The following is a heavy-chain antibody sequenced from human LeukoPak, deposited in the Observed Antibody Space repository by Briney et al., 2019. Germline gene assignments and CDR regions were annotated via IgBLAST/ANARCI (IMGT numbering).Heavy chain of an antibody. CDR1: GGSINSYY. D-gene: IGHD2-15*01. J-gene: IGHJ4*02. Sequence: PSETLSLTCTVSGGSINSYYWSWIRQPAGKGLEWVGRIYTSGNSNYNPSLKSRVTMSVDTSKNQLSLKLSSVTAADTAVYYCARIYCSGGSCYYFDYWGQGTLVTVSS. CDR2: IYTSGNS. V-gene: IGHV4-4*07. CDR3: ARIYCSGGSCYYFDY.